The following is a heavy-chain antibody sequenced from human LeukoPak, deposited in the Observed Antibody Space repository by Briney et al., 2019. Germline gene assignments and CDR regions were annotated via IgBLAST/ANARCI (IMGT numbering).Heavy chain of an antibody. CDR2: ISGSGGST. D-gene: IGHD6-13*01. V-gene: IGHV3-23*01. J-gene: IGHJ5*02. CDR1: GFTFSSYA. CDR3: AKVRHLMVAAAGTNWFDP. Sequence: PGGSLRLSCAASGFTFSSYAMSWVRQAPGKGLGRVSAISGSGGSTYYADSVKGRFTISRDNSKNTLYLQMNSLRAEDTAVYYCAKVRHLMVAAAGTNWFDPWGQGTLVTVSS.